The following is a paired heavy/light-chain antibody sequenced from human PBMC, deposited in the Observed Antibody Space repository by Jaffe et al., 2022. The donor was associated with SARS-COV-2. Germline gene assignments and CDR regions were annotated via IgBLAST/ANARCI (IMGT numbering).Heavy chain of an antibody. Sequence: QAHLEQPGPEVKKPGASLKVSCKASGYMFTSFGITWVRQAPGQGLEWVGWISTYNDNREYSLRLQGRVTLTTDTSTSTAYMELRSLRSGDTAVYYCVRGSGKVSKSLSPGTKGDYYYGMDVWGQGTTVTVSS. V-gene: IGHV1-18*01. CDR2: ISTYNDNR. D-gene: IGHD3-10*01. CDR1: GYMFTSFG. CDR3: VRGSGKVSKSLSPGTKGDYYYGMDV. J-gene: IGHJ6*02.
Light chain of an antibody. Sequence: QAVVTQEPSLTVSPGGTVTLTCGSSTGPVTSGHYPYWFQQKPGQAPRTLIYDTTKRHSWTPARFSGSLLGGKAALTLSGAQPDDEADYYCLLSYSGARVFGGGTKLTVL. CDR3: LLSYSGARV. CDR2: DTT. J-gene: IGLJ3*02. V-gene: IGLV7-46*01. CDR1: TGPVTSGHY.